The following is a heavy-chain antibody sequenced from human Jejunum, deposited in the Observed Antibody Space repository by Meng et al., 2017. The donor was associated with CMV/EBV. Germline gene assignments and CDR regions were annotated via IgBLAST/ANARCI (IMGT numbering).Heavy chain of an antibody. D-gene: IGHD3-3*01. CDR1: GYTFSTYG. CDR3: ARVSNTCLECWFDP. Sequence: QVELVQSVAEVKKPGASVKVSCRASGYTFSTYGITWVRQAPGQGLEWMGWISVDNGNTNYAQKFQGRVTMTTHTSTSTAYMELTGLTSDDTAVYYCARVSNTCLECWFDPWGQGTLVTVSS. CDR2: ISVDNGNT. J-gene: IGHJ5*02. V-gene: IGHV1-18*01.